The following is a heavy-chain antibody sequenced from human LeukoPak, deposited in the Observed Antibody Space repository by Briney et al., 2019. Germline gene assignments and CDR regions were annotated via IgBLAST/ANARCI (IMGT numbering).Heavy chain of an antibody. J-gene: IGHJ4*02. CDR3: ARDLLGPSYFHSSGWYRNDC. CDR2: IKSDGSEI. V-gene: IGHV3-7*01. Sequence: GGSQRLSCAASGFTFSSYWMSWVRQAPGKGLEWVANIKSDGSEIYYVDSVKGRFTISRDNAKNSLYLQMNSLRPEDTAVYYCARDLLGPSYFHSSGWYRNDCWGQGTLVTVSS. CDR1: GFTFSSYW. D-gene: IGHD6-19*01.